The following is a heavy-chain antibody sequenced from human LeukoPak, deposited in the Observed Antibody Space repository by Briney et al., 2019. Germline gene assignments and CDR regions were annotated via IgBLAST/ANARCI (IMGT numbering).Heavy chain of an antibody. Sequence: GGSLRLSCAASGFTFSGYGMTWVRQAPGKGLEWVSGISSSGGSTYYADSVKGRFTISRDNFKNTVYLQMNSLRAEDTAVYYCAKNMGAIDHDYWGQGTLVTVSS. V-gene: IGHV3-23*01. CDR3: AKNMGAIDHDY. CDR2: ISSSGGST. J-gene: IGHJ4*02. CDR1: GFTFSGYG. D-gene: IGHD1-26*01.